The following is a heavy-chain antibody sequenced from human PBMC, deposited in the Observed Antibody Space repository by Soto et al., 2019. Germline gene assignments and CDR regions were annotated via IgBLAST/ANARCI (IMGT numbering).Heavy chain of an antibody. D-gene: IGHD3-10*01. J-gene: IGHJ3*02. CDR2: IKSKTDGGTT. CDR3: TTDQFQWFGEASPFDAFYI. Sequence: EVQLVESGGGLVKPGGSLRLSCAASGFTFSNAWMSWVRQAPGKGLEWVGRIKSKTDGGTTDYAAPVKGRFTISRDDSKNTLYLQMNSLKTEDTAVYYCTTDQFQWFGEASPFDAFYIWGQGTMVTVSS. V-gene: IGHV3-15*01. CDR1: GFTFSNAW.